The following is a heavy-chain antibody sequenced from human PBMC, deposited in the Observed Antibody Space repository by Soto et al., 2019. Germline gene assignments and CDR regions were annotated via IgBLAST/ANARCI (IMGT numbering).Heavy chain of an antibody. V-gene: IGHV3-74*01. CDR3: VRVPTGGYAFSLDDY. CDR1: GFTFSSYW. D-gene: IGHD5-12*01. J-gene: IGHJ4*02. CDR2: INSDGSST. Sequence: EVQLVESEGGLVQPGGSLRLSCAASGFTFSSYWMHWVRQAPGKRLVWVSRINSDGSSTTYADSVKGRFTISRDNAKNTLYLQMNSLRAEDTAVYYCVRVPTGGYAFSLDDYWGQGTLVTVSA.